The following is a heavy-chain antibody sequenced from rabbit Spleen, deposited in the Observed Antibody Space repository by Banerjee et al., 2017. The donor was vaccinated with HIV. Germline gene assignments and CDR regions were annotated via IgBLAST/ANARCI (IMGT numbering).Heavy chain of an antibody. Sequence: QEQLVESGGGLVQPEGSLTLTCKASGFSFSDRDVMCWVRQAPGKGLEWIACIYAGSSGITYYASWAKGRFTISKTSSTTVTLQMTSLTAADTATYFCARDLVAVIGWNFNLWGPGTLVTVS. CDR1: GFSFSDRDV. J-gene: IGHJ4*01. CDR3: ARDLVAVIGWNFNL. D-gene: IGHD1-1*01. V-gene: IGHV1S45*01. CDR2: IYAGSSGIT.